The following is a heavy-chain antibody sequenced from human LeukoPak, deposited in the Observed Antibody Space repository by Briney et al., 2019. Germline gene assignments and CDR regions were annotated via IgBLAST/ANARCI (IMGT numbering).Heavy chain of an antibody. V-gene: IGHV3-23*01. J-gene: IGHJ4*02. D-gene: IGHD3-22*01. CDR1: GFTFSSYA. CDR2: ISGSGGST. Sequence: PGGSLRLSCAASGFTFSSYAMSWVRQAPGKGLEWVSAISGSGGSTYYADSVKGRFTISRDNSKNTLYLQMNGLRAEDTAVYYCAKVPLLYDSSGYPIDYWGQGTLVTVSS. CDR3: AKVPLLYDSSGYPIDY.